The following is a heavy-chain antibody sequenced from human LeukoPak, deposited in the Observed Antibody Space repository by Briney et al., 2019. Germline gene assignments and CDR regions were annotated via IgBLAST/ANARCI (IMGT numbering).Heavy chain of an antibody. CDR1: GFTFSSYA. V-gene: IGHV3-7*01. J-gene: IGHJ6*02. CDR3: ARVPAVRGVIDYYYGMDV. Sequence: GGSLRLSCAASGFTFSSYAMSWVRQAPGKGLEWVANIKQDGSEKCYVDSVKGRFTISRDNAKNSLYLQMNSLRVEDTAVYYCARVPAVRGVIDYYYGMDVWGQGTTVTVSS. CDR2: IKQDGSEK. D-gene: IGHD3-10*01.